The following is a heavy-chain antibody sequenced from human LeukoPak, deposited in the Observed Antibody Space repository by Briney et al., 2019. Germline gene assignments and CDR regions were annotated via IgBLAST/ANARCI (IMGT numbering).Heavy chain of an antibody. V-gene: IGHV3-48*01. CDR2: ITSSSTI. J-gene: IGHJ4*02. D-gene: IGHD3-3*01. CDR3: AREDGVVIGDY. CDR1: GFTFSSYS. Sequence: PGGSLRLSCAASGFTFSSYSMNWVRQAPGKGLEWVSYITSSSTIYYADSVKGRFTISRDNAKNSLYLQMNSLRAEDTAVYYCAREDGVVIGDYWGQGTLVTVSS.